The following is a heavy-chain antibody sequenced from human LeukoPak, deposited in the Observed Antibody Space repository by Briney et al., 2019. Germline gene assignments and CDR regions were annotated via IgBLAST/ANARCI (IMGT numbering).Heavy chain of an antibody. V-gene: IGHV4-39*07. Sequence: PSETLSLTCTVSGGPTGSSSYYWGWIRQPPGKGLEWIGSIYYSGRTYYNPSLKSRVTISVDTSKNQFSMKLSSVTAADTAVYYCASHQYSSSWYYFDYWGQGTLVTVSS. CDR1: GGPTGSSSYY. D-gene: IGHD6-13*01. J-gene: IGHJ4*02. CDR2: IYYSGRT. CDR3: ASHQYSSSWYYFDY.